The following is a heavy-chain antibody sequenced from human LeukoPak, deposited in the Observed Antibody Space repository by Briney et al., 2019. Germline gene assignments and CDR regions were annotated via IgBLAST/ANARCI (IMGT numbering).Heavy chain of an antibody. D-gene: IGHD3-10*01. Sequence: SVKVSCKASGGTFSSYAISWVRQAPGQGLEWMGGIIPIFGTANYAQKFQGRVTITADKSTSTAYMELSSLRSEDTAVYYCARASGPYGSGSYYTAPFDYWGQGTLATVSS. CDR1: GGTFSSYA. CDR2: IIPIFGTA. CDR3: ARASGPYGSGSYYTAPFDY. J-gene: IGHJ4*02. V-gene: IGHV1-69*06.